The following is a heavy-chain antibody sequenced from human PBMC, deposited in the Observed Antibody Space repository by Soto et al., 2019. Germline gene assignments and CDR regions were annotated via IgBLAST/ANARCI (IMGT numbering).Heavy chain of an antibody. CDR1: GYTFTSYG. J-gene: IGHJ6*02. CDR3: ARDGMDSSSAYYGMDV. V-gene: IGHV1-18*01. D-gene: IGHD6-6*01. Sequence: GASVKVSCRASGYTFTSYGISCVRQAPGQGLEWMGWISAYNGNTNYAQKLQGRVTMTTDTSTSTAYMELRSLRSDGTAVYYCARDGMDSSSAYYGMDVWGQGTTVTVSS. CDR2: ISAYNGNT.